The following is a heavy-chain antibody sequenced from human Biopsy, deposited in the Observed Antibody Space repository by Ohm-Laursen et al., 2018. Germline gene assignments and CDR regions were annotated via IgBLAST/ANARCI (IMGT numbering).Heavy chain of an antibody. D-gene: IGHD1-26*01. CDR1: GYTFTDSY. CDR2: INPNSGGT. CDR3: ARGGLNYWYFDL. Sequence: ASVKVSCKVSGYTFTDSYMHWVRQAPGQGLEWMGWINPNSGGTNYAQKFQGRVTMTRDTSMSTAYMELNRLRSDDTAVYYCARGGLNYWYFDLWGRGTLVTVSS. J-gene: IGHJ2*01. V-gene: IGHV1-2*02.